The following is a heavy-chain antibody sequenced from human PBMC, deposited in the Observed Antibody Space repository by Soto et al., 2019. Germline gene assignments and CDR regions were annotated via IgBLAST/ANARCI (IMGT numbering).Heavy chain of an antibody. CDR1: GGSFSGYY. D-gene: IGHD6-6*01. CDR3: ARGSSIAGLYYGMDV. J-gene: IGHJ6*02. CDR2: NKHSGST. V-gene: IGHV4-34*01. Sequence: SGTLSLTCAVYGGSFSGYYWSWIRQPPGEGLEWIGGNKHSGSTNHNPSLQSRVTMSLDTSKNQFSLKLSSVTAADTAVYYCARGSSIAGLYYGMDVWGQATTVTVSS.